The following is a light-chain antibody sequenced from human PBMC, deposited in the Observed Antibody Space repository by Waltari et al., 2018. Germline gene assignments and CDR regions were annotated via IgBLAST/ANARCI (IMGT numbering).Light chain of an antibody. CDR1: SSDVGSYNL. J-gene: IGLJ3*02. V-gene: IGLV2-23*01. Sequence: QSALTQPASVSGSPGQSTTISCTGTSSDVGSYNLVSWSQPPQGKAPKVTIYEGNKRPSGVSERFSGSKSGNTASLTSSVLQAEDEADYYCCSYTGTTTPRLFGGGTKLTVL. CDR3: CSYTGTTTPRL. CDR2: EGN.